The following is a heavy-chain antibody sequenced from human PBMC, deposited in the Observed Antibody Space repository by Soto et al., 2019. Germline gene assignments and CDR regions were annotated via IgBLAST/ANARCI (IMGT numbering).Heavy chain of an antibody. CDR1: GGSFSGYY. D-gene: IGHD3-3*01. V-gene: IGHV4-34*01. J-gene: IGHJ5*02. CDR3: GRAGAGITIFVVVLYNWFDP. CDR2: INHSGST. Sequence: SETLSLTSAVYGGSFSGYYWSWIRQPPGKGLEWIGEINHSGSTHYNPSLKSRVTITVNTSKNQSSLKLSSVTAAETAVSYCGRAGAGITIFVVVLYNWFDPWGQGTLVTVSS.